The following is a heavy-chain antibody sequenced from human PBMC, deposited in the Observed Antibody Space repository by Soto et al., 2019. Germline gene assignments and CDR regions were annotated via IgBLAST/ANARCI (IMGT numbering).Heavy chain of an antibody. D-gene: IGHD2-15*01. CDR3: AKGQGGGFDY. V-gene: IGHV3-23*01. CDR2: ISGSGGST. J-gene: IGHJ4*02. Sequence: GWSLRLSCAASGVTLSSYAMSWVRKAQGKGLEWVSAISGSGGSTYYADSVKGRFTISRDNSKNTLYLQMNSLRAEDTAVYYCAKGQGGGFDYRGQGTLVTVSS. CDR1: GVTLSSYA.